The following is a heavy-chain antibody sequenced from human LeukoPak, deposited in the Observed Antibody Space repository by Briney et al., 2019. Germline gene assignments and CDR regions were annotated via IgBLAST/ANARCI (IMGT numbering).Heavy chain of an antibody. Sequence: GGSLRLSCAASGFTFSSYAFNWVRQAPGKGLEWVSGITMSGDSTYYADSVKGRFTISRDNSKNTLYLQMTSLRAEDTALYYCARTPDRFYDFWGQGTLVTVSS. CDR2: ITMSGDST. V-gene: IGHV3-23*01. CDR1: GFTFSSYA. CDR3: ARTPDRFYDF. J-gene: IGHJ4*02.